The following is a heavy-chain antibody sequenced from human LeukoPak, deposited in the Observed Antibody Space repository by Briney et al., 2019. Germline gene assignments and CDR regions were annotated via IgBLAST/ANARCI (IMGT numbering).Heavy chain of an antibody. CDR3: ASTSVNYCRVGSCYFGAAFVI. CDR1: GGSISSYY. D-gene: IGHD2-15*01. CDR2: IYYSGST. Sequence: SETLSLTCTVSGGSISSYYWSWIRQPPGKGLEWIGYIYYSGSTNYNPSLKSRVTISVDTSKNQFSLKLSSGTAAATAVYYCASTSVNYCRVGSCYFGAAFVIWAQGKMVTASS. V-gene: IGHV4-59*08. J-gene: IGHJ3*02.